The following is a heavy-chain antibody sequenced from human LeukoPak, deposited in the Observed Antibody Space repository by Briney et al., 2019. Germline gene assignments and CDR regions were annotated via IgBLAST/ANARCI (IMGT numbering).Heavy chain of an antibody. Sequence: GGSLRLSCAASGFTFSSYSMNWVRQAPGKGLEWVSYISSSSSTIYYADSVKGRFTISRDNSKNTLYLQMNSLRAEDTAVYYCAKDPSPSRPYYYDSSGYYGIDYWGQGTLVTVSS. J-gene: IGHJ4*02. CDR3: AKDPSPSRPYYYDSSGYYGIDY. V-gene: IGHV3-48*01. CDR1: GFTFSSYS. CDR2: ISSSSSTI. D-gene: IGHD3-22*01.